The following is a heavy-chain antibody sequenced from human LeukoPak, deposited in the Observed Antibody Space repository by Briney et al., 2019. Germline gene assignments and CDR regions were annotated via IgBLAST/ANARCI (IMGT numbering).Heavy chain of an antibody. V-gene: IGHV3-48*02. J-gene: IGHJ4*02. Sequence: PGGSLRLSCPASGFTFTSYSVNWVRQAPGKGLGCVSYIRRSGSTLHYADSVKGRFTISRDSAKSTLYLQLNSPRDPDTAVYNCARESSSSSGNALDYWGQGTLVTVSS. CDR3: ARESSSSSGNALDY. CDR2: IRRSGSTL. D-gene: IGHD2-2*01. CDR1: GFTFTSYS.